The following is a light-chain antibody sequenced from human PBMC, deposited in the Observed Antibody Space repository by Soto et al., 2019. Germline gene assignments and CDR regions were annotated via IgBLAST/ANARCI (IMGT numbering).Light chain of an antibody. CDR2: AAP. CDR3: QQLNSTSLT. CDR1: QGISTF. Sequence: IQLTQSPSSLSASVGDRVTVTRRASQGISTFLAWYQQKPGKAPKVLMYAAPTLQSGVPSRFSGSGSGTDFTLTISSLQPEDSATYYCQQLNSTSLTFGGGTKVDIK. V-gene: IGKV1-9*01. J-gene: IGKJ4*01.